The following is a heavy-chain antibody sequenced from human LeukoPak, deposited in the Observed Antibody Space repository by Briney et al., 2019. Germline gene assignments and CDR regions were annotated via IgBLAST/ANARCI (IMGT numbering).Heavy chain of an antibody. CDR3: ARVSTIFGVVTSNSFDP. V-gene: IGHV3-21*01. Sequence: GGSLRLSCAASGFTFSSYAMSWVRQAPGKGLEWVSSISSSSSYIYYADSVKGRFTISRDNAKNSLYLQMNSLRAEDTAVYYCARVSTIFGVVTSNSFDPWGQGTLVTVSS. D-gene: IGHD3-3*01. CDR2: ISSSSSYI. J-gene: IGHJ5*02. CDR1: GFTFSSYA.